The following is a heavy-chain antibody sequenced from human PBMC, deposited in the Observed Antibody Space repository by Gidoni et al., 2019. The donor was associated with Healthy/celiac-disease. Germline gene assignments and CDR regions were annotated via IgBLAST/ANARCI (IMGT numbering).Heavy chain of an antibody. Sequence: QVQLQPWGAGLLKPSETLSLTCAVCGGSFSGYSWSWIRQPPGKGLEWMGEINHSGSTNYNPPLKSRVTISVDTSKNQFSLKLSSVTAADTAVYYCARDFWSGRLLFDYWGHGTLVTVSS. CDR2: INHSGST. CDR1: GGSFSGYS. V-gene: IGHV4-34*01. CDR3: ARDFWSGRLLFDY. J-gene: IGHJ4*01. D-gene: IGHD3-3*01.